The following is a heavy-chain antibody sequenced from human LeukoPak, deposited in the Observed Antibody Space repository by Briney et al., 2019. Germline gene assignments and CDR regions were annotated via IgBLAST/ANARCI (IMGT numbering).Heavy chain of an antibody. CDR1: GFTFSSYS. V-gene: IGHV3-21*01. Sequence: GGSLRLSCAASGFTFSSYSMNWVRQAPGKGLEWVSSISSSSSYIYYADSVKGRFTISRDNAKNTLYLQMNSLRAEDTAVYYCAKVYGSGIDYWGQGTLVTVSS. CDR2: ISSSSSYI. J-gene: IGHJ4*02. D-gene: IGHD3-10*01. CDR3: AKVYGSGIDY.